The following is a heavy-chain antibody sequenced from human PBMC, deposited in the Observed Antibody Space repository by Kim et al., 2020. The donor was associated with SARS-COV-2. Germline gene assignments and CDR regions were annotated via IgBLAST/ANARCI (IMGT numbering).Heavy chain of an antibody. J-gene: IGHJ4*02. CDR2: ICDDSAIK. CDR1: GFTFASYA. D-gene: IGHD3-22*01. CDR3: AKALSTSGSSWGWDV. Sequence: GGSLRLSCAASGFTFASYAMNWVRQAPGKGLEWVAGICDDSAIKDYADSVKGRFTISRDNYKNTVFLQMNSLRAEDTAIYYCAKALSTSGSSWGWDVWGQGTRVTVSS. V-gene: IGHV3-23*01.